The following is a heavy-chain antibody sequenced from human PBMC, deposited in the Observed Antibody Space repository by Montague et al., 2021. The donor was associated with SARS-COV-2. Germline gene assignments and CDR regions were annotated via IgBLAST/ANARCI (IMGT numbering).Heavy chain of an antibody. Sequence: SETLSLTCNVSGDSITTTLYFWGWIRQPPGKALEWIGSISHNGKTYYNPSLERRALLSIDTSKNQFSLRLSSVIASDTAVYYCAVYLNYFFDYWGQGFLVSVSS. D-gene: IGHD2-8*01. CDR1: GDSITTTLYF. CDR3: AVYLNYFFDY. J-gene: IGHJ4*02. CDR2: ISHNGKT. V-gene: IGHV4-39*01.